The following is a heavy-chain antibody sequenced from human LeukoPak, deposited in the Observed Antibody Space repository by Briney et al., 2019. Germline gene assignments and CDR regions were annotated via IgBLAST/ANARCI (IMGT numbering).Heavy chain of an antibody. J-gene: IGHJ6*02. CDR3: ARDNWLDPLYGMDV. CDR1: GYSISSSYY. Sequence: PSETLSLTCAVSGYSISSSYYWGWIRQPPGKGLEWIGSIYHSGSTYYNPSLKSRVTMSVDTSKNQFSLKLSSVTAADTAVYYCARDNWLDPLYGMDVWGQGTTVTVSS. D-gene: IGHD1-20*01. CDR2: IYHSGST. V-gene: IGHV4-38-2*02.